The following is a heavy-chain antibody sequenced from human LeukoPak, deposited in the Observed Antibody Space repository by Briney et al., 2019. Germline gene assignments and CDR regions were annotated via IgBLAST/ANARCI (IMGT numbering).Heavy chain of an antibody. Sequence: GGSLRLSCAASGFTVRSNSMSWVRQAPGKGLEWVSVIYDGGSTYHTDSVKGRFSISRDNSKNTVYLQMNSLRVEDTAVYYCARGTVTPRWGQGTLVTVSS. D-gene: IGHD4-17*01. V-gene: IGHV3-66*01. CDR3: ARGTVTPR. CDR1: GFTVRSNS. J-gene: IGHJ4*02. CDR2: IYDGGST.